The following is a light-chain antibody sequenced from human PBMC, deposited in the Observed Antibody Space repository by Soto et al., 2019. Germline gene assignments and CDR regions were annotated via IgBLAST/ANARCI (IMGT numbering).Light chain of an antibody. J-gene: IGKJ1*01. CDR2: DGS. V-gene: IGKV1-5*01. Sequence: DIQITQSPSTLSASAGVRVTITCLASQNINRWLAWYQQKPGEAPKLLISDGSRLKRGVPSRFSGTGSETEFTLSISNLQPGDFAAYYCLQYNSYPWTCGQGTKGDIK. CDR1: QNINRW. CDR3: LQYNSYPWT.